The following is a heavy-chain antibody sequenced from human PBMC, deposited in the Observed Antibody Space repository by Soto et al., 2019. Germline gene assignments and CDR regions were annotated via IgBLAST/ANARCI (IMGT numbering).Heavy chain of an antibody. J-gene: IGHJ4*02. CDR2: IIPILGIA. CDR3: ARGGSSSLPFDY. Sequence: SVKVSCKASGGTFSSYTISWVRQAPGQGLEWMGRIIPILGIANYAQKFQGRVTITADKSTSTAYMELSSLRSEDTAVYYCARGGSSSLPFDYWGQGTLVTVSS. V-gene: IGHV1-69*02. D-gene: IGHD6-6*01. CDR1: GGTFSSYT.